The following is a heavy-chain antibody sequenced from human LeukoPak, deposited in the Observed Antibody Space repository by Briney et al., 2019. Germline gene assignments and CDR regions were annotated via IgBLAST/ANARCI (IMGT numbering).Heavy chain of an antibody. CDR1: GFTFSSYS. J-gene: IGHJ4*02. V-gene: IGHV3-7*03. D-gene: IGHD3-22*01. CDR3: ARGEYYYDGGY. Sequence: GGSLRLSCAASGFTFSSYSMNWVRQAPGKGLEWVANINQCGSQKYYVDSVRGRFSISRDNAWNSLYLQMNSLRADDTAVYFCARGEYYYDGGYWGQGTLVTVSS. CDR2: INQCGSQK.